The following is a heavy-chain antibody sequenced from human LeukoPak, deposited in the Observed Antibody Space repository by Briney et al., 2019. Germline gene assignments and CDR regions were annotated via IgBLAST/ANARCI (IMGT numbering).Heavy chain of an antibody. Sequence: QPGGSLRLSCAASGFTFSSYAMSWVRQAPGKGLEWVSAISGSGGSTYYADSVKGRFTISRDDSKNTLYLQMNSLRAEDTAVYYCAKVKLLWFGEEYFDYWGQGTLVTVSS. D-gene: IGHD3-10*01. CDR1: GFTFSSYA. CDR3: AKVKLLWFGEEYFDY. J-gene: IGHJ4*02. CDR2: ISGSGGST. V-gene: IGHV3-23*01.